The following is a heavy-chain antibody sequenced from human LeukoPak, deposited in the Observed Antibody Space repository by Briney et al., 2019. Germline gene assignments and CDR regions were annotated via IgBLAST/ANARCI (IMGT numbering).Heavy chain of an antibody. V-gene: IGHV3-23*01. D-gene: IGHD3-22*01. CDR3: ANLPPLYYYDSSGYYYFDY. Sequence: PGGSLRLSCAASGFTFSSYAMSWVRQAPGKGLEWVPAISGSGGSTYYAGSVKGRFTISRDNSKNTLYLQMNSLRAEDTAVYYCANLPPLYYYDSSGYYYFDYWGQGTLVTVPS. CDR1: GFTFSSYA. J-gene: IGHJ4*02. CDR2: ISGSGGST.